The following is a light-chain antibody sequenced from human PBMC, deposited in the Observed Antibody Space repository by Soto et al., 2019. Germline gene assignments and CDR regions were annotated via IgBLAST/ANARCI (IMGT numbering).Light chain of an antibody. CDR3: QQYANSPLT. V-gene: IGKV3-20*01. J-gene: IGKJ4*01. CDR1: QSVSSSY. CDR2: GAS. Sequence: EIVLTQSPGTLSLSPGERATLSCRASQSVSSSYLAWYQQKPGQAPRLLIYGASSRITGIPDRFSGSGSGTDFALTISRLETEDFAVYYCQQYANSPLTFGGGTKVEIK.